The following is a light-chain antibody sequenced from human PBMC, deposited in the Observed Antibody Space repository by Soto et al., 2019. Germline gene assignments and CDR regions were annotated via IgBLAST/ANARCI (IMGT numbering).Light chain of an antibody. CDR1: QSVGNSH. J-gene: IGKJ5*01. CDR2: GAS. CDR3: HQYGNSPPGT. V-gene: IGKV3-20*01. Sequence: ETVLTQSPGTLYFSPGERATLSCRASQSVGNSHVAWYQQRRGLPPRLLIYGASNRATGIPDRFSGSGAGADFTLTISRLEPEDFSVYFCHQYGNSPPGTCGQGTRL.